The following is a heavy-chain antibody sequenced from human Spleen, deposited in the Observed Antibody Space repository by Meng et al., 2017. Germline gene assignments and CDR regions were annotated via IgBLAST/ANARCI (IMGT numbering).Heavy chain of an antibody. CDR3: AKDIYSITWYYFDH. D-gene: IGHD1-26*01. V-gene: IGHV3-9*01. CDR1: GFTFSSYE. Sequence: GGSLRLSCATSGFTFSSYEMTWVRQAPGKGLEWVSGIGWNSGTIDYADSVKGRFTIARDNAKNSLYLQMDSLRPEDTAFYYCAKDIYSITWYYFDHWGQGTLVTVSS. CDR2: IGWNSGTI. J-gene: IGHJ4*02.